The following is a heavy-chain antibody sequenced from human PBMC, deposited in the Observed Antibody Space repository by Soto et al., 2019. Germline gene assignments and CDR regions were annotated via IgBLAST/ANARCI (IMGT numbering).Heavy chain of an antibody. CDR1: GGTFSSYA. V-gene: IGHV1-69*12. D-gene: IGHD5-12*01. CDR2: IVPIVDTS. Sequence: QVQLVQSGAEVRQPASSVKVSCKTSGGTFSSYAISWVRQAPGQGLEWMGGIVPIVDTSTYAQKFQGRVTITADESTSTVYMELSSLRSDDTAVDYCVSVVAIPGYPDNWGQGTLVTVSS. CDR3: VSVVAIPGYPDN. J-gene: IGHJ4*02.